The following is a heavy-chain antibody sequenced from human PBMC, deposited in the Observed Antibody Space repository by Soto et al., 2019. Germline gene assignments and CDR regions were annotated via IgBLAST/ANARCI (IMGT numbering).Heavy chain of an antibody. J-gene: IGHJ4*02. CDR2: INPDSCAT. CDR1: GYSFTGYY. CDR3: ARGDYGTGGYPFPYFDY. Sequence: HEHLVQSGAEVKRPGASLKVSCKASGYSFTGYYIHWVRQAPGQGLDWMGWINPDSCATNYAQNFQDRVTLTSDTSISTAYMYLTSLTSDDTAVYYCARGDYGTGGYPFPYFDYWGQGTLVIVSS. V-gene: IGHV1-2*02. D-gene: IGHD2-8*02.